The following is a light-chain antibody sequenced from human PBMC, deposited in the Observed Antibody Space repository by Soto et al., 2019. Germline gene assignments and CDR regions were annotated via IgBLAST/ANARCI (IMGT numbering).Light chain of an antibody. V-gene: IGKV3-20*01. CDR1: QSVSGTY. Sequence: EIVLTQSPGTLSLSPGERATLSCRASQSVSGTYLVGYQHKPGQAPRLLIYGASRRATGIPDRFSGSGSGADIPLTISRLEPKDFAVDYCQQYVRSRGYIFVQGTKLEIK. CDR3: QQYVRSRGYI. J-gene: IGKJ2*01. CDR2: GAS.